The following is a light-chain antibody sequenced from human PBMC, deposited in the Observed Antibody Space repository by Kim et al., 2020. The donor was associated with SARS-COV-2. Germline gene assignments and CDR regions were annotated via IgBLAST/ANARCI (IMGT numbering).Light chain of an antibody. CDR3: GTWDNSRGGV. CDR2: ANQ. V-gene: IGLV1-51*01. J-gene: IGLJ3*02. CDR1: SSNIGKFS. Sequence: PGQKVTISCSGSSSNIGKFSVSWYQQLPGTAPKLLIYANQKRPSGIPDRFSGSKSGTSATLVINGLQTGDEADYYCGTWDNSRGGVFGGGTQLTVL.